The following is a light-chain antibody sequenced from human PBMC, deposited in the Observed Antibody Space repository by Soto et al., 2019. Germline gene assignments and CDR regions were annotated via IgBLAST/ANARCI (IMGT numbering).Light chain of an antibody. CDR1: QSVTSRY. CDR3: QQYNNSPEYT. Sequence: EIVLTQSPGTLSLSPGERATLSCKASQSVTSRYLAWYQQKPGQAPRLLIYGASSRATGIPDRCSGSGSGTEFTLTISRLETKDFSEYFSQQYNNSPEYTFGQGTKLEIK. J-gene: IGKJ2*01. V-gene: IGKV3-20*01. CDR2: GAS.